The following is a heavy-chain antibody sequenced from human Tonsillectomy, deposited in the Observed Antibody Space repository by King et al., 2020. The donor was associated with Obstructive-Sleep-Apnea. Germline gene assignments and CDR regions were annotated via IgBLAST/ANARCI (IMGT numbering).Heavy chain of an antibody. Sequence: QLQESGPGLVKPSQTLSLTCTVSGGSISSGDYYWSWIRQPPGKGLEWIGYIYYSGSTYYNPSLNSRVTISVDPSKNQFSLKLSSVTAADTAVYYCAREGRSYVLSPDDYWGQGTLVTVSS. CDR2: IYYSGST. CDR1: GGSISSGDYY. J-gene: IGHJ4*02. D-gene: IGHD1-26*01. CDR3: AREGRSYVLSPDDY. V-gene: IGHV4-30-4*01.